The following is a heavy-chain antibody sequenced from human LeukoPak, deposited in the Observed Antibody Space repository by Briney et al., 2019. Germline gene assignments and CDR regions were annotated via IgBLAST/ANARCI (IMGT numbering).Heavy chain of an antibody. J-gene: IGHJ3*02. D-gene: IGHD3-16*01. CDR1: GFTFDDYG. Sequence: SGGSLRLSCEASGFTFDDYGMGWVRQAPGKGLEWVSGINWNGGSTDYADSVKGRFTISRDNAKNSLYLQMNSLRAEDTAVYYCARLKQRGGDAFDIWGQGTMVTVSS. CDR3: ARLKQRGGDAFDI. V-gene: IGHV3-20*04. CDR2: INWNGGST.